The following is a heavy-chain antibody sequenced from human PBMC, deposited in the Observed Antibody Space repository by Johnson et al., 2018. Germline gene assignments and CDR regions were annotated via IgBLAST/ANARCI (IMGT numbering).Heavy chain of an antibody. V-gene: IGHV3-15*01. D-gene: IGHD3-3*01. CDR2: VKSKSDGGTT. J-gene: IGHJ1*01. Sequence: VQLVESGGGLVKPGGSLRLSCAASGFTFTNAWMSWVRQVPGKGLEWVGRVKSKSDGGTTDYAAPVKGRFTISRDDSKNTLFLQMNSLKSEDTAVYYCTTDLGWEVVLQHWGQGTLVTVSS. CDR1: GFTFTNAW. CDR3: TTDLGWEVVLQH.